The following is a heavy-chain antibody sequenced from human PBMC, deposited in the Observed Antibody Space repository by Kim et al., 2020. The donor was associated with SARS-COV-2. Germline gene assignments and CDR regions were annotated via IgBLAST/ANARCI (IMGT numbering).Heavy chain of an antibody. CDR3: AREPARRADY. Sequence: GGSLRLSCAASGFIFSTYDMSWVRQAPGKGLEWISAVTRHGSTFYADSVKGRFTISRDNSKNMLFLQMDSLKIEDTAVYYCAREPARRADYWGQGTLVTVSS. J-gene: IGHJ4*02. D-gene: IGHD1-1*01. CDR1: GFIFSTYD. CDR2: VTRHGST. V-gene: IGHV3-23*01.